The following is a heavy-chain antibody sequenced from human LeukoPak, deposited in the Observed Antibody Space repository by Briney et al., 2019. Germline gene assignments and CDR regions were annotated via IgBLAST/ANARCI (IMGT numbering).Heavy chain of an antibody. CDR3: ARSPQWSSGGIINYYMDV. D-gene: IGHD6-19*01. Sequence: SVKVSCKASGGTFSRYGLSWVRQAPGQGLEWMGGIIPLFGIANYAQNFQGRVTITADKSTSTAYMELRSLRSDDTAVYYCARSPQWSSGGIINYYMDVWGKGTTVTISS. V-gene: IGHV1-69*10. J-gene: IGHJ6*03. CDR2: IIPLFGIA. CDR1: GGTFSRYG.